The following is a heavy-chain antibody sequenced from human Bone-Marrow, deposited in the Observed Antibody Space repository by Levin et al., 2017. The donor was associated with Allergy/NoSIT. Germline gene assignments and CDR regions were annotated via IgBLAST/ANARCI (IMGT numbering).Heavy chain of an antibody. V-gene: IGHV1-46*01. Sequence: ASVKVSCKASGYTFTTSHVHWLRQAPGQGLEWMGIFIPSGGGTNYSPKFQGRVTMTSDTSTSTVHMEVSSLRSEDTALYYCARGRSTHGSFDLWGQGTLVIVSS. CDR3: ARGRSTHGSFDL. J-gene: IGHJ4*02. CDR1: GYTFTTSH. CDR2: FIPSGGGT. D-gene: IGHD3-10*01.